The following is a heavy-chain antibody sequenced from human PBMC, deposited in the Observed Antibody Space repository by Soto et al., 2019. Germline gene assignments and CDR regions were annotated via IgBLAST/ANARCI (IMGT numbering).Heavy chain of an antibody. D-gene: IGHD2-2*01. Sequence: SETLSLTCTVSGGSISGSYWSWIRQAPGKGLEWIGYIYYSGSTNYNPSLKSRVTISVDTSKNHFSLKLSSVTTADTAVYYCARGYQYYYMDVWGKGTTVTVSS. CDR2: IYYSGST. CDR3: ARGYQYYYMDV. V-gene: IGHV4-59*01. J-gene: IGHJ6*03. CDR1: GGSISGSY.